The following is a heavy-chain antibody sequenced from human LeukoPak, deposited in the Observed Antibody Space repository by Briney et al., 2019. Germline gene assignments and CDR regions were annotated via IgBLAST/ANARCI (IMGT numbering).Heavy chain of an antibody. CDR2: MNPNSGNT. CDR3: ARAVGATRCFANDY. Sequence: ASVKVSCKASGYTFTSYDINWVRQATGQGLEWMGWMNPNSGNTGYAQKFQGRVTMTRNTSISTAYMELSSLRSEDTAVYYCARAVGATRCFANDYWGQGTLVTVSS. D-gene: IGHD1-26*01. J-gene: IGHJ4*02. V-gene: IGHV1-8*01. CDR1: GYTFTSYD.